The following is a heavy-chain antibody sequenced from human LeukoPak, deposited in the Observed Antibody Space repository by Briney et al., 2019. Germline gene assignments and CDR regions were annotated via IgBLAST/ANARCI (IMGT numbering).Heavy chain of an antibody. Sequence: WVRQAPGKGLEWIGRIHSNGNTYYNPSLESRVTISVDTSKNQFSLKLSSVTAADSAVYYCARRHHDFWRPFDSWGQGTLVTVSS. CDR2: IHSNGNT. J-gene: IGHJ4*02. V-gene: IGHV4-39*01. CDR3: ARRHHDFWRPFDS. D-gene: IGHD3-3*01.